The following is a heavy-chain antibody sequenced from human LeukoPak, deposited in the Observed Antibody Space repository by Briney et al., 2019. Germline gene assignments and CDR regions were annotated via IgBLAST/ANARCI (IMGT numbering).Heavy chain of an antibody. Sequence: GGSLRLSCAASGFTFSSYAMSWVRQAPGKGLEWVSAISGSGGSTYYADSVKGRFTISRDNSKNTLYLQMNSLRAEDTAVYYCATTRGPIRFLEWLSSGAFDIWGQGTMVTVPS. CDR2: ISGSGGST. D-gene: IGHD3-3*01. J-gene: IGHJ3*02. V-gene: IGHV3-23*01. CDR1: GFTFSSYA. CDR3: ATTRGPIRFLEWLSSGAFDI.